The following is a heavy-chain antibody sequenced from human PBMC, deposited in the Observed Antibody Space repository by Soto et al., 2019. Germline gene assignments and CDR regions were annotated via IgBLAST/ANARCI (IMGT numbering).Heavy chain of an antibody. CDR2: IYYSGST. V-gene: IGHV4-31*03. D-gene: IGHD3-3*01. CDR3: ARDLRFLEWLSWFDP. CDR1: GGSISSGGYY. J-gene: IGHJ5*02. Sequence: SETLSLTCTVSGGSISSGGYYWSWIRQHPGKGLEWIGYIYYSGSTYYNPSLKSRVTISVDTSKNQLSLKLSSVTAADTAVYYCARDLRFLEWLSWFDPWGQGTLVTVSS.